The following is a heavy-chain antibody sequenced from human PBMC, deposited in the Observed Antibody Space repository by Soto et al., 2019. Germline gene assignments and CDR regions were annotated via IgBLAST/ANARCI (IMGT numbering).Heavy chain of an antibody. V-gene: IGHV4-30-4*01. CDR2: IYYSGST. Sequence: QVQLQESGPGLVKPSQTLSLTCTVSGGSISSGDYYWSWIRQPPGKGLEWIGYIYYSGSTYYNPSLKYRVTISVDTSKNQFALKLSSVTAADTAVYYCASRAGVDTAMVHFDYWGQGTLVTGSS. CDR1: GGSISSGDYY. CDR3: ASRAGVDTAMVHFDY. J-gene: IGHJ4*02. D-gene: IGHD5-18*01.